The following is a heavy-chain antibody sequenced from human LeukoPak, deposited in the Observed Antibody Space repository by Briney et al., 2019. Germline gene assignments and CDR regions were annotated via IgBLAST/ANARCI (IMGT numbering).Heavy chain of an antibody. D-gene: IGHD3-22*01. Sequence: SETLSLTCTVSGGSISSSSYYWGWIRQPPGKGLEWIGSIYYSGSTYYNPSLKSRVTISVDTSKNQFSLKLSSVTAADTAVYYCARAILYYDSSGYIDYWGQGTLVTVSS. CDR2: IYYSGST. CDR1: GGSISSSSYY. J-gene: IGHJ4*02. CDR3: ARAILYYDSSGYIDY. V-gene: IGHV4-39*07.